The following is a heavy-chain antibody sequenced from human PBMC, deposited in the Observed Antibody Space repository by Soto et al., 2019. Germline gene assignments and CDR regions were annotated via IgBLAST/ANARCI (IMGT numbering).Heavy chain of an antibody. D-gene: IGHD6-13*01. CDR1: GGTFSSYA. CDR2: IIPIFGTA. CDR3: ARDRGIAAAIYYYYGMDV. Sequence: SVKVSCKASGGTFSSYAISWVRQAPGQGLEWMGGIIPIFGTANYAQKFQGRVTITADESTSTAYMELSSLRSEDTAVYYCARDRGIAAAIYYYYGMDVWGQGTTVTVSS. J-gene: IGHJ6*02. V-gene: IGHV1-69*13.